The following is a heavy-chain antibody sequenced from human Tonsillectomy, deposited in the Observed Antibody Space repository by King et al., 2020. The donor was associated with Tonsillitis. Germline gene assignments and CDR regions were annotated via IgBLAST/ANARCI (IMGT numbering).Heavy chain of an antibody. D-gene: IGHD2-15*01. J-gene: IGHJ4*02. Sequence: VQLVESGGGLVRPGGSLRLSCAASGFTFSSNWMHWVRQAPGKGLVWVSRIDNNGSSTSSADSVKGRFTISRDNAKKTLHLQMNSLRAEDTAVYYCASRYCSGGSCYLDHWGQGTLVTVSS. V-gene: IGHV3-74*01. CDR3: ASRYCSGGSCYLDH. CDR2: IDNNGSST. CDR1: GFTFSSNW.